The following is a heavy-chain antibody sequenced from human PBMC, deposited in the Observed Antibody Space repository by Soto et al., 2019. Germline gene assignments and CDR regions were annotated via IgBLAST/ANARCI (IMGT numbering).Heavy chain of an antibody. CDR3: ARELGGYSGYDTWYFDL. D-gene: IGHD5-12*01. CDR1: GGTFSSYA. CDR2: IIPIFGTA. V-gene: IGHV1-69*01. J-gene: IGHJ2*01. Sequence: QVQLVQSGAEVKKPGSSVKVSCKASGGTFSSYAISWERQAPGQGLEWMGGIIPIFGTANYAQKFQGRVTITADESTSTAYMELSSLRSEDTAVYYCARELGGYSGYDTWYFDLWGRGTLVTVSS.